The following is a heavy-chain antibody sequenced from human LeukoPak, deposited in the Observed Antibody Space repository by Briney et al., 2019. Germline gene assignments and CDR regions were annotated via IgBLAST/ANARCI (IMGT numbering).Heavy chain of an antibody. J-gene: IGHJ4*02. CDR2: ISWNSGSI. D-gene: IGHD3-3*01. Sequence: GGSLRLSCAASGFTFDDYAMHWVRQAPGKGLEWVSGISWNSGSIGYADSVKGRFTISRDNAKNSLYLQMNSLRAEDTALYYCAKGYDFWSGGLDYWGQGTLVTVSS. CDR3: AKGYDFWSGGLDY. CDR1: GFTFDDYA. V-gene: IGHV3-9*01.